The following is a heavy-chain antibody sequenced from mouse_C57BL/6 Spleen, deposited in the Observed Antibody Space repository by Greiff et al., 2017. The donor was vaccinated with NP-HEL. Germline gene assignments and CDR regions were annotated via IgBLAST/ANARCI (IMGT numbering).Heavy chain of an antibody. Sequence: EVKLMESGGGLVQPKGSLKLSCAASGFTFNTYAMHWVRQAPGKGLKWFAPIRSKSSNDATYYADSVKDRFTISRDDSQSMLYLQMNNLKTEDTAMYYCVRDGAGYYSLYYAMDYWGQGTSVTVSS. J-gene: IGHJ4*01. V-gene: IGHV10-3*01. D-gene: IGHD2-3*01. CDR2: IRSKSSNDAT. CDR1: GFTFNTYA. CDR3: VRDGAGYYSLYYAMDY.